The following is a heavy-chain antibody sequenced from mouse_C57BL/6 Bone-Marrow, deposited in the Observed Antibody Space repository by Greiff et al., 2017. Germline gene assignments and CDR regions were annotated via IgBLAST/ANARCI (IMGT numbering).Heavy chain of an antibody. Sequence: QVQLQQSGPELVKPGASVKISCKASGYAFSSSWMNWVKQRPGKGLEWIGRIYPGDGDTNYNGKFKGKATLTADKSSSTAYMQLSSLTSKDSAVDVCARNYYGSPWYFDVWGTGTTVTVSS. D-gene: IGHD1-1*01. CDR2: IYPGDGDT. CDR3: ARNYYGSPWYFDV. J-gene: IGHJ1*03. V-gene: IGHV1-82*01. CDR1: GYAFSSSW.